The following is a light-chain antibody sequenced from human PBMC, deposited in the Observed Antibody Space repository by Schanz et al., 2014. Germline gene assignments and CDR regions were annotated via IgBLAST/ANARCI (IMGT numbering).Light chain of an antibody. CDR1: QGVSTN. Sequence: EIVMTQSPATLSVSPGERATLSCRASQGVSTNLAWHQQKPGQAPRLLIYGGSTRATGVPARFSGSGSGTEFTLSISSLQSEDFAVYYCQQYNNWPYTFGQGTRLEIK. CDR3: QQYNNWPYT. V-gene: IGKV3-15*01. CDR2: GGS. J-gene: IGKJ2*01.